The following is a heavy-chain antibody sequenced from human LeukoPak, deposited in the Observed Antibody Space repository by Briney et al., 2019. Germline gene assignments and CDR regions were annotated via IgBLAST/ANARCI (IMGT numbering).Heavy chain of an antibody. CDR1: GFTFSSYA. D-gene: IGHD2-15*01. Sequence: GGSLRLSCAASGFTFSSYAMSWVRQAPGKGLEWVSAISGSGGSTYYADSVKGRFTISRDNSKNTLYLQMNSLRAEDTAVYYCARDGYCSGGSCYSLNWYFDLWGRGTLVTVSS. V-gene: IGHV3-23*01. CDR2: ISGSGGST. CDR3: ARDGYCSGGSCYSLNWYFDL. J-gene: IGHJ2*01.